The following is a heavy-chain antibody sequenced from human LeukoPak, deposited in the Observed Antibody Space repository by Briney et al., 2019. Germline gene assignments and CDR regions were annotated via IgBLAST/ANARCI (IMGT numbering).Heavy chain of an antibody. J-gene: IGHJ6*03. Sequence: PSETLSLTCTVSGGSISSYYWSWIRQPPGKGLEWIGYIYYSGSTNYNPSLKSRVTISVDTSKNQFSLKLSSVTAADTAVYYCARLGPYSSGWYRYYYMDVWGKGATVTISS. CDR2: IYYSGST. CDR1: GGSISSYY. CDR3: ARLGPYSSGWYRYYYMDV. V-gene: IGHV4-59*12. D-gene: IGHD6-19*01.